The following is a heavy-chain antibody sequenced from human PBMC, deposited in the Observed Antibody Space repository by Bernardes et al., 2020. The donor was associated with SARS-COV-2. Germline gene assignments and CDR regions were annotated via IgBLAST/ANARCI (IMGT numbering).Heavy chain of an antibody. Sequence: GASLKISCKGAGYSFTHYWIGWVRQMPGKGLEWMGIIYPGDSDTRYSPSFQGQVTISADKSTSTAYLQWSSLKASDTAMYYCARTRLRWWGGFDYWGQGTLVTVSS. CDR2: IYPGDSDT. D-gene: IGHD4-17*01. V-gene: IGHV5-51*01. CDR3: ARTRLRWWGGFDY. J-gene: IGHJ4*02. CDR1: GYSFTHYW.